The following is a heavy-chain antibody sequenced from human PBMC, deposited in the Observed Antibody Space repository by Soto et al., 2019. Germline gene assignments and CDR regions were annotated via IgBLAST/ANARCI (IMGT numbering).Heavy chain of an antibody. J-gene: IGHJ4*02. CDR1: GFTFSSYS. CDR2: ISSSGSNI. CDR3: ARVSFVVVPAAYFDY. V-gene: IGHV3-21*05. D-gene: IGHD2-2*01. Sequence: GGSLRLSCAASGFTFSSYSMNWVRQAPGKGLEWVSYISSSGSNIYYADSVKGRFTISRDNAKNSLYLQMNSLRAEDTAVYYCARVSFVVVPAAYFDYWGQGTLVTVSS.